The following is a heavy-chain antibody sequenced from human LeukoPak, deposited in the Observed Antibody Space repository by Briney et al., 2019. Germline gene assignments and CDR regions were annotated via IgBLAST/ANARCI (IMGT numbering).Heavy chain of an antibody. CDR1: GYTFTSYA. J-gene: IGHJ6*04. CDR2: INAGNGNT. V-gene: IGHV1-3*01. D-gene: IGHD3-10*01. CDR3: ARMTMVRGVIGYYYGMDV. Sequence: ASVKVSCKASGYTFTSYAMHWERQAPGQRLEWMGWINAGNGNTKYSQKFQGRVTITRDTSASTAYMELSSLRSEDTAVYYCARMTMVRGVIGYYYGMDVWGKGTTVTVSS.